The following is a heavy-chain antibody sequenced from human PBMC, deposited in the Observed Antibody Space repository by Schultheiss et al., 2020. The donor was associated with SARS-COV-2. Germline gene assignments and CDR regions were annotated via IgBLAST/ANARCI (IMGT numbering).Heavy chain of an antibody. Sequence: GGSLRLSCAASGFSFSSYAMHWVRQAPGKGLEWVAVIWFEGINQYYADSVKGRFTISRDNSKNTLYLQLNSLRAEDTAVYYCAKDQGYYDFWSGYLMTNYYYYYGMDVWGQGTTVTVSS. D-gene: IGHD3-3*01. CDR2: IWFEGINQ. CDR1: GFSFSSYA. V-gene: IGHV3-33*06. J-gene: IGHJ6*02. CDR3: AKDQGYYDFWSGYLMTNYYYYYGMDV.